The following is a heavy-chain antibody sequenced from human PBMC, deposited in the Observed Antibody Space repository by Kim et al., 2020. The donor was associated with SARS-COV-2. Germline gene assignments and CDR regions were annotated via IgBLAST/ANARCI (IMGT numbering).Heavy chain of an antibody. V-gene: IGHV3-43*02. Sequence: GGSLRLSCAASGFTFDDYAMHWVRQAPGKGLEWVSLISGDGGSTYYADSVKGRFTISRDNSKNSLYLQMNSLRTEDTALYYCAKDIARYYYDSSGYWRFKNFLGSVVWGQGTMVTVSS. D-gene: IGHD3-22*01. J-gene: IGHJ3*01. CDR1: GFTFDDYA. CDR2: ISGDGGST. CDR3: AKDIARYYYDSSGYWRFKNFLGSVV.